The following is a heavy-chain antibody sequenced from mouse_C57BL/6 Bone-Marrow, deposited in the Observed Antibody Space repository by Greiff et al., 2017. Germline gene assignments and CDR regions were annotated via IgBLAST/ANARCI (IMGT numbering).Heavy chain of an antibody. V-gene: IGHV1-15*01. CDR1: GYTFTDYE. CDR3: TRPLDDGYNLYCDY. CDR2: IDPETGGT. D-gene: IGHD2-3*01. Sequence: VQGVESGAELVRPGASVTLSCKASGYTFTDYEMHWVQQTPVHGLEWIGAIDPETGGTAYNQKFKGKAILTADKSSSTAYMELRSLTSEDSAVYYCTRPLDDGYNLYCDYWGQGTTLTVSS. J-gene: IGHJ2*01.